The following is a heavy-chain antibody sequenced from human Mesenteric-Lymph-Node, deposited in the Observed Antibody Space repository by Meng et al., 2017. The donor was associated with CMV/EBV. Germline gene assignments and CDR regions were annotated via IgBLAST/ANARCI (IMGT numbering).Heavy chain of an antibody. V-gene: IGHV3-30-3*01. CDR2: ISYDGSNK. CDR3: ARSGNAYQPFDN. J-gene: IGHJ4*02. CDR1: GFTFSSYA. D-gene: IGHD3-16*01. Sequence: GESLKISCAASGFTFSSYAMHWVRQAPGKGLEWVAVISYDGSNKYYADSVKGRFTISRDNSKNTLYLQMNSLRAEDTAVYYCARSGNAYQPFDNWGQGTLVTVSS.